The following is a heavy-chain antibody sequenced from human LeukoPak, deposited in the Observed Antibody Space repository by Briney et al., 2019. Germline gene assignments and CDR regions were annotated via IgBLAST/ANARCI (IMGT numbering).Heavy chain of an antibody. J-gene: IGHJ4*02. CDR2: ISSSSSYI. CDR1: GFTFSSYS. Sequence: GGSLRLSCAASGFTFSSYSMNWVRQAPGKGLKWVSSISSSSSYIYYADSVKGRFTISRDNAKNSLYLQMNSLRAEDTAVYYCARVGDNYGSGSYSVYWGQGTLVTVSS. CDR3: ARVGDNYGSGSYSVY. D-gene: IGHD3-10*01. V-gene: IGHV3-21*01.